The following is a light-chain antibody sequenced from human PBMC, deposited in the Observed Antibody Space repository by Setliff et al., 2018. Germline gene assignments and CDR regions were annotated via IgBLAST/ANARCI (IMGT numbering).Light chain of an antibody. CDR1: SSDVGSYDF. Sequence: QSALTQPASVSGSPGQSITISCSGTSSDVGSYDFVSWYQQYPGKAPKLMILDVNERPSGVSSRFSGSKSGNAASLTISGLQAEDEAIYYCASYSRTTTFVFAPGTKVTVL. J-gene: IGLJ1*01. CDR3: ASYSRTTTFV. V-gene: IGLV2-14*01. CDR2: DVN.